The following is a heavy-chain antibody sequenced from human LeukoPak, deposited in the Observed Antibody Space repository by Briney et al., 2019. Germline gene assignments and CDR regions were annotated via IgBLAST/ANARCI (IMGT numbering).Heavy chain of an antibody. CDR1: GFTVSSNY. CDR3: AKRIQSAMAMGY. CDR2: IYSGGST. Sequence: GGSLRLSCAASGFTVSSNYMSWVRQAPGKGLEWVSVIYSGGSTYYADSVKGRFTISRDNSKNTMYLQMNSLRAEDTAVYYCAKRIQSAMAMGYWGQGTLVTVSS. V-gene: IGHV3-53*01. J-gene: IGHJ4*02. D-gene: IGHD5-18*01.